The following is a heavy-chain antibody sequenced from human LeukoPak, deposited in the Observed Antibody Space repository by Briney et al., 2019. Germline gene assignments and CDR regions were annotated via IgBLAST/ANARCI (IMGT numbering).Heavy chain of an antibody. D-gene: IGHD5-24*01. J-gene: IGHJ4*02. CDR1: GFTFSSYG. V-gene: IGHV3-30*18. Sequence: GGSLRLSCADSGFTFSSYGMHWVRPAPGKGLEWVAVISYVGSNKHSADSVKGPFSISRDKSKNTLYLHMYSLRAEDTAVYYCAKDPEMATISGHYFDYWGQGTLVTVSA. CDR2: ISYVGSNK. CDR3: AKDPEMATISGHYFDY.